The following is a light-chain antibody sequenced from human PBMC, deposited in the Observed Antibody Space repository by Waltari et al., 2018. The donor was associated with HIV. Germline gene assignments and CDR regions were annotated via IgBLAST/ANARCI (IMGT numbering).Light chain of an antibody. CDR2: YNS. CDR1: NIGSKT. Sequence: SYVLTQPPSVSVAPGETARITCGGDNIGSKTVHWYQQMPGQAPVLVIYYNSDRPSGIPVRFSGSNSGNTASLTISRVEAGDEADYYCQVWDTRSDHLVFGGGTRLAV. J-gene: IGLJ2*01. CDR3: QVWDTRSDHLV. V-gene: IGLV3-21*04.